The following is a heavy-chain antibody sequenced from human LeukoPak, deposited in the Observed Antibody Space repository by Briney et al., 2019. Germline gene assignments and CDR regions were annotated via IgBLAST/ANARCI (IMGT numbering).Heavy chain of an antibody. CDR3: ATGYGDFRVEGRYFYS. CDR2: VHYSGTT. D-gene: IGHD4-17*01. V-gene: IGHV4-59*01. CDR1: DGFITNYY. J-gene: IGHJ4*02. Sequence: SPSETLSLTCTVSDGFITNYYWSWVRQPPGKGLEFIGYVHYSGTTNYNPSLRSRVTISIDTSKKHFFLKLNSVTAADTAVYYCATGYGDFRVEGRYFYSWGQGTLVTVSS.